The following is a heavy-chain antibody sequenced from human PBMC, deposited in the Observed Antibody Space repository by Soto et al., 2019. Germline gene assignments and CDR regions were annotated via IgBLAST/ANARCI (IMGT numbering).Heavy chain of an antibody. Sequence: PSETLSLTCTVSGGSISSGDYYWSWIRQPPGKGLEWIGHIYYSGSTYYNPSLKSRVTISVDTSKNQFSLKLSSVTAADTAVYYCARSPRGYSGYDWVFDYWGQGTLVTVSS. CDR2: IYYSGST. CDR3: ARSPRGYSGYDWVFDY. V-gene: IGHV4-30-4*01. J-gene: IGHJ4*02. D-gene: IGHD5-12*01. CDR1: GGSISSGDYY.